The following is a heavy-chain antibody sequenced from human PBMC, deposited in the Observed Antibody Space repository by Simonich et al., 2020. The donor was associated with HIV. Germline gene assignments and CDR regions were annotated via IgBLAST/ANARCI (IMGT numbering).Heavy chain of an antibody. V-gene: IGHV3-53*01. D-gene: IGHD2-2*01. CDR2: IYSGGST. CDR3: ARGHVPGSHFDY. Sequence: EVQLVESGGGLIQPGGSLRLSCSASGFTVSSNYMSWVRRAPGKVLEWVSVIYSGGSTYSADSVKGRFTISRDNSKNTLYLQINSLRAEDTAVYYCARGHVPGSHFDYWGQGTLVTVSS. CDR1: GFTVSSNY. J-gene: IGHJ4*02.